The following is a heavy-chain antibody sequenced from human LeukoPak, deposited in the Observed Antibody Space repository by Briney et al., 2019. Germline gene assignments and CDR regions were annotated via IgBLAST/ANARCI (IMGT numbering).Heavy chain of an antibody. D-gene: IGHD1-26*01. CDR1: GFTLSSYE. CDR2: VDYSGGDT. J-gene: IGHJ4*02. V-gene: IGHV3-23*01. CDR3: GGKRGWEGVL. Sequence: GGSLRLSCIASGFTLSSYEMSWIRQAPGKGLEWVSSVDYSGGDTHYADSVMGRFTISRDNSKNTLYLQLNSLSADDTAVYYWGGKRGWEGVLWGQGTLVPLPS.